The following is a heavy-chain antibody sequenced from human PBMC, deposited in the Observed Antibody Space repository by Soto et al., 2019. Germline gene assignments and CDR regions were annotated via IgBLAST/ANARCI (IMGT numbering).Heavy chain of an antibody. D-gene: IGHD3-16*01. CDR2: MNPGSGDT. CDR3: ARMETFGSLNWFDP. J-gene: IGHJ5*02. CDR1: GYSFTNND. Sequence: QVQLVQSGAEVREPGASVKVSCKASGYSFTNNDVSWVRQATGQGLEWMGWMNPGSGDTGYAQKFQGRVTMTRDISIATAYMELSSLRSDDMAIYYCARMETFGSLNWFDPWCQGTLVNVSS. V-gene: IGHV1-8*01.